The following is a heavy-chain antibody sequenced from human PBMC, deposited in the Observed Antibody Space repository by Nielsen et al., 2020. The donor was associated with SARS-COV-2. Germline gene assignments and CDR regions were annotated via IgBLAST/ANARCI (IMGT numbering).Heavy chain of an antibody. D-gene: IGHD6-13*01. CDR3: AKDIHIAAAGDNYYYYGMDV. CDR1: GFTFDDYA. Sequence: CAASGFTFDDYAMHWVRQAPGKGLEWVSGISWNSGSIGYADSVKGRFTISRDNAKNSLYLQMNSLRAEDTALYYCAKDIHIAAAGDNYYYYGMDVWGQGTTVTVSS. V-gene: IGHV3-9*01. CDR2: ISWNSGSI. J-gene: IGHJ6*02.